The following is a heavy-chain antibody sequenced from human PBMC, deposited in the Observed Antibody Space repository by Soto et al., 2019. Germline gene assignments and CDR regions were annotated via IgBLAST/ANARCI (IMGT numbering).Heavy chain of an antibody. CDR1: GYIFTSYA. CDR3: ARESLWFGELLSYFHQ. J-gene: IGHJ4*02. D-gene: IGHD3-10*01. Sequence: ASVKVSCKASGYIFTSYAIHWVRQAPGQRLEWMGWINAGNGNRRYSENFQGRVTITGDTSASTAYMELSSLRSEDTAVYYCARESLWFGELLSYFHQWGQGTMVTVSS. CDR2: INAGNGNR. V-gene: IGHV1-3*01.